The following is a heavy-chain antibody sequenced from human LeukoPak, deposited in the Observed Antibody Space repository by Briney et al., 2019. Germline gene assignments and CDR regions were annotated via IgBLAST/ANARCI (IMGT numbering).Heavy chain of an antibody. Sequence: GASVEVSCKASGGTFSSYAISWVRQAPGQGLEWMGGIIPIFGTANYAQKFQGRVTITTDESTSTAYMELSSLRSEDTAVYYCARDGYWDRRSMDVWGKGTTVTVSS. J-gene: IGHJ6*03. V-gene: IGHV1-69*05. CDR1: GGTFSSYA. CDR3: ARDGYWDRRSMDV. CDR2: IIPIFGTA. D-gene: IGHD6-25*01.